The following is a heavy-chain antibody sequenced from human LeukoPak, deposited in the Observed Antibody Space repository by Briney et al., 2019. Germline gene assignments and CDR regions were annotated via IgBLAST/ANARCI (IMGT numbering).Heavy chain of an antibody. J-gene: IGHJ6*03. V-gene: IGHV4-39*01. CDR3: ARCNYYGSGNYYYYYYMDV. D-gene: IGHD3-10*01. Sequence: SETLSLTXTVSGGSISSSSYYWGWIRQPPGKGLEWIGNIYYSGSTYYNPSLKSRVTISVDTSKNQFSLKLSSVTAADTAVYYCARCNYYGSGNYYYYYYMDVWGKGTTVTVSS. CDR2: IYYSGST. CDR1: GGSISSSSYY.